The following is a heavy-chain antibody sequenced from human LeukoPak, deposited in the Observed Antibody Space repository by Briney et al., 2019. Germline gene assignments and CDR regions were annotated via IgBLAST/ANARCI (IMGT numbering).Heavy chain of an antibody. CDR1: GGSISGNYY. CDR3: VRVAYGSGSRLIDC. CDR2: VYYSGLT. J-gene: IGHJ4*02. V-gene: IGHV4-39*07. Sequence: SETLSLTCTVSGGSISGNYYWGWIRQPPTRGPEWLASVYYSGLTYYNSSLKTRVTISVDTSKNQFSLKLRSVTAADTAVYYCVRVAYGSGSRLIDCWGQGTLVTISS. D-gene: IGHD3-10*01.